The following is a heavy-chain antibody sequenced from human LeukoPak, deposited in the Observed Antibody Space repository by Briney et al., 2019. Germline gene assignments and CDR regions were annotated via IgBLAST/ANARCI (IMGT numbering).Heavy chain of an antibody. CDR3: ARIPSGYSSSWTFDY. CDR1: GYTFTSYG. J-gene: IGHJ4*02. V-gene: IGHV1-18*01. Sequence: GASVKVSCKASGYTFTSYGISWVRQAPGQGLEWMGWVSAYNGNTNYAQKLQGRVTMTTDTSTSTAYMELRSLTSDDTAVYYCARIPSGYSSSWTFDYWGQGTLVTVSS. CDR2: VSAYNGNT. D-gene: IGHD6-13*01.